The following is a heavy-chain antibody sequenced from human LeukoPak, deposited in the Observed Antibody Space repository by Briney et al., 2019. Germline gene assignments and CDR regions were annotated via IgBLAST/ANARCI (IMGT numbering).Heavy chain of an antibody. V-gene: IGHV4-59*08. D-gene: IGHD6-19*01. J-gene: IGHJ4*02. CDR2: IYYNGST. Sequence: PSETLPHTRIVSGGSISSYLRTLIRPPPGKGPEGIGYIYYNGSTNYNPSLKSRVAISVDTSKNQFSLKLNSVTAADTAVYYCARQSRGIAVAGLDYWGQGILVTVSS. CDR3: ARQSRGIAVAGLDY. CDR1: GGSISSYL.